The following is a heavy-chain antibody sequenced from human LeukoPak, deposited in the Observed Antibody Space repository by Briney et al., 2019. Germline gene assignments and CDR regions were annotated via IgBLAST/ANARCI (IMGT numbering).Heavy chain of an antibody. Sequence: GGSLRLSCAASGFTFSSYAMSWVRQAPGKGLEWVSAISGSGGSTYYADSVKGRFTISRDNSKNTLYLQMNSLRAEDTAVYYCAKVPSGYGFSPLDFWGQGTLVTVSS. CDR1: GFTFSSYA. J-gene: IGHJ4*02. CDR2: ISGSGGST. V-gene: IGHV3-23*01. D-gene: IGHD5-12*01. CDR3: AKVPSGYGFSPLDF.